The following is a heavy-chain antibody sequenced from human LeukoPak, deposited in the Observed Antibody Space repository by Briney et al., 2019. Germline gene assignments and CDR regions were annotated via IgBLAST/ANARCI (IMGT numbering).Heavy chain of an antibody. CDR1: GGSFSGYY. CDR2: INHSGSP. J-gene: IGHJ3*02. CDR3: ARGYYYDSSGPTGAFDI. V-gene: IGHV4-34*01. D-gene: IGHD3-22*01. Sequence: SETLSLTCAVYGGSFSGYYWSWIRQPPGKGVEWIGEINHSGSPNYNPSLTSRVTISVDTSKNQFSLTLSSVTAADTAVYYCARGYYYDSSGPTGAFDIWGQGTMVTVSS.